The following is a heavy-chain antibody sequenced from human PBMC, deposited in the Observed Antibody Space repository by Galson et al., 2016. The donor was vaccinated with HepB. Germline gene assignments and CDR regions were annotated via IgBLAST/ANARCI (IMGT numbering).Heavy chain of an antibody. D-gene: IGHD1-26*01. CDR3: AKASGGDYFFQY. CDR2: ISWDGSIT. CDR1: GFIFEDYV. V-gene: IGHV3-43D*03. Sequence: SLRLSCAGSGFIFEDYVLHWVRQPPGKGLEWVSLISWDGSITFYADSVKGRFTISRDNSKNSLYLQMDSLRPEDAAFYYCAKASGGDYFFQYWGQGSRVTGSS. J-gene: IGHJ4*02.